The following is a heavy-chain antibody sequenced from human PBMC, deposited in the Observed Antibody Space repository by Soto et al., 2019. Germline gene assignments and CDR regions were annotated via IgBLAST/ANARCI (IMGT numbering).Heavy chain of an antibody. V-gene: IGHV5-51*01. CDR1: GYTFTIYW. CDR2: IYPSDSDT. Sequence: GEALKSSWQVSGYTFTIYWIGWVRQMPGKGLELMVIIYPSDSDTRYSPSFQGQVTISADQSINTAYLQWDSLKASDTAIYYCARPANPAADHFDXWGQGTPVTVSX. D-gene: IGHD6-25*01. CDR3: ARPANPAADHFDX. J-gene: IGHJ4*02.